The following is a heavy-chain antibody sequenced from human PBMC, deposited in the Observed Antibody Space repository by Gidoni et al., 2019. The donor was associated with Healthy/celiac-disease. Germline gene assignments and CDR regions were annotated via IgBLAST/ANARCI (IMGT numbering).Heavy chain of an antibody. Sequence: EVQLLESGGGLVQPGGSLRLSCAASGFTFSSYAMSWVRQAPGKGLEWVSAISGSGGSTYYADSVKGRFTISRDNSKNTLYLQMNSLRAEDTAVYYCAKDGGYYYDSSGYYFFDYWGQGTLVTVSS. CDR3: AKDGGYYYDSSGYYFFDY. CDR1: GFTFSSYA. V-gene: IGHV3-23*01. J-gene: IGHJ4*02. CDR2: ISGSGGST. D-gene: IGHD3-22*01.